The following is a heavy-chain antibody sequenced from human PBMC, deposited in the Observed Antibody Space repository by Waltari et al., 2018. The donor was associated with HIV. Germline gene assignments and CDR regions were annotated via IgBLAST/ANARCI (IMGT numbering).Heavy chain of an antibody. CDR1: FSDYY. V-gene: IGHV3-11*01. D-gene: IGHD1-26*01. Sequence: FSDYYMSWIRQAPGKGLEWVSFISDSVSTIYYADSVKGRFTISRDNAKKSLYLQMNRLRAEDTALYYCARGGGTYSDYWGQGTLVTVSS. CDR2: ISDSVSTI. CDR3: ARGGGTYSDY. J-gene: IGHJ4*02.